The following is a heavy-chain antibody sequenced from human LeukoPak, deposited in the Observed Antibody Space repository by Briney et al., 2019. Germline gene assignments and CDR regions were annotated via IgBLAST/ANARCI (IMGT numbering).Heavy chain of an antibody. D-gene: IGHD1-26*01. J-gene: IGHJ3*02. CDR3: ATPYSGGYHGLDI. CDR2: IYYSGST. V-gene: IGHV4-39*01. CDR1: GGSISSNKHY. Sequence: PSETLSLTCTVSGGSISSNKHYWGWIRQPPGKGLEWIGSIYYSGSTYYNPSLKSRVTISVDTSKNQFSLKLSSVTAADTAVFYCATPYSGGYHGLDIWGQGTMVTVSS.